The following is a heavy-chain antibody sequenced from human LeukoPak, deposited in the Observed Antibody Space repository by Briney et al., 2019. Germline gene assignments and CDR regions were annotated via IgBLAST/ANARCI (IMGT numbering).Heavy chain of an antibody. D-gene: IGHD3-22*01. J-gene: IGHJ4*02. CDR1: GYTFTGYY. CDR3: ARGSWITMIVVVITSDFDY. CDR2: INPNSGGT. V-gene: IGHV1-2*02. Sequence: ASVKVSCKASGYTFTGYYMHWVRQAPGQGLEWMGWINPNSGGTNYAQKFQGRVTMTRDTSISTAYMELSRLRSDDTAVYYWARGSWITMIVVVITSDFDYWGQGTLVTVSS.